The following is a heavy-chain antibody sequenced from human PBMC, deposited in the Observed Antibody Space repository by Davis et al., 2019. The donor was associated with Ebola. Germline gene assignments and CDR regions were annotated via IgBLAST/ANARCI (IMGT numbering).Heavy chain of an antibody. J-gene: IGHJ6*02. Sequence: MPSETLSLTCTVSGGSISSYYWSWIRQPPGKGLEWIGYIYYSGSTNYNPSLKSRVTISVDKSKNQFSLKLSSVTAADTAVYYCARDLGYYYDSSGYYGSRQDYYYYYGMDVWGQGTTVTVSS. D-gene: IGHD3-22*01. CDR2: IYYSGST. CDR1: GGSISSYY. V-gene: IGHV4-59*12. CDR3: ARDLGYYYDSSGYYGSRQDYYYYYGMDV.